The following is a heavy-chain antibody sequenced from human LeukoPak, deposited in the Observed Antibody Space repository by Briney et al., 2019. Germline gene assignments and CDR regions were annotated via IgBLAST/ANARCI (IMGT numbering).Heavy chain of an antibody. V-gene: IGHV3-23*01. CDR3: AKDRIRTEWPRFDY. D-gene: IGHD5-12*01. Sequence: GGSLRLSCAASGFTFSFYAMGWVRQAPGKGLEWVSAISGSDGSTYYADSVKGRFTISRDNSKNTLYLQMNSLRAEDTAVYYCAKDRIRTEWPRFDYWGQGTLVTVSS. CDR1: GFTFSFYA. J-gene: IGHJ4*02. CDR2: ISGSDGST.